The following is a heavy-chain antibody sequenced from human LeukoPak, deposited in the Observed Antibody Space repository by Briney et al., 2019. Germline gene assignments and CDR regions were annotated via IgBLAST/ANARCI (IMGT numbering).Heavy chain of an antibody. Sequence: PSETLSLTCTVSGGSISSYYWSWIRQPPGKGLEWIGYIYYSGSTNYNPSLKSRVTISVDTSKNQFSLKLSSVTAADTAVYYCAREKSSEEEYGMDVWGQGTTVTVSS. D-gene: IGHD3-22*01. CDR3: AREKSSEEEYGMDV. J-gene: IGHJ6*02. CDR1: GGSISSYY. CDR2: IYYSGST. V-gene: IGHV4-59*08.